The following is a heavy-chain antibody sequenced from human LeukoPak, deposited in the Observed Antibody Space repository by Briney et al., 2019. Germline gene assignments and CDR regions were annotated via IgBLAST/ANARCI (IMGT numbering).Heavy chain of an antibody. J-gene: IGHJ4*02. CDR1: GYTFTSYG. Sequence: ASVTVSCKASGYTFTSYGISWVRQAPGQGLEWMGWISAYNGNTNYAQKLQGRVTMTTDTSTSTAYMELSSLRSEDTAVYYCAGSVRFLDSIDYWGQGTLVTVSS. CDR3: AGSVRFLDSIDY. D-gene: IGHD3-3*01. CDR2: ISAYNGNT. V-gene: IGHV1-18*01.